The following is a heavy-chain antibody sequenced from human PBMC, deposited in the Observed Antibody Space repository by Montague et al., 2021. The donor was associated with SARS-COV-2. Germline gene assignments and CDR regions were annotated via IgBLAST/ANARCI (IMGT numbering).Heavy chain of an antibody. CDR3: AKQALTRYCTSTTCFGGAFDI. V-gene: IGHV4-59*08. CDR2: IYYSGST. CDR1: GVSISSYY. Sequence: SETLSLTCTVSGVSISSYYWTWIRQPPGKGLEWIGFIYYSGSTNYNPSLKSRVTISVDTSKNQFSLKLSSVTAADTAVYYCAKQALTRYCTSTTCFGGAFDIWGQGTMVTVSS. J-gene: IGHJ3*02. D-gene: IGHD2-2*01.